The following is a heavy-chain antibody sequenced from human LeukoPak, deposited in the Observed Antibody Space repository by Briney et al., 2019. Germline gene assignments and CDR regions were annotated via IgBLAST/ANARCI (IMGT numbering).Heavy chain of an antibody. CDR3: ARIGYSSSSLDY. CDR1: GFTFTNYW. Sequence: GGSLRLSCAASGFTFTNYWMTWVRQAPGKGLEWVANINQDGSVKYYVDSVKGRFTISRDNAKNSQYLQVISLRVEDTAVYHCARIGYSSSSLDYWGQGTLVTVSS. CDR2: INQDGSVK. D-gene: IGHD6-13*01. J-gene: IGHJ4*02. V-gene: IGHV3-7*01.